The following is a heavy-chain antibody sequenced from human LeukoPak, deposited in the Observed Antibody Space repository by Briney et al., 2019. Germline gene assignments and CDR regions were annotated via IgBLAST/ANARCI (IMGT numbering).Heavy chain of an antibody. V-gene: IGHV3-7*01. J-gene: IGHJ6*03. D-gene: IGHD6-13*01. CDR1: GFTFSSYW. CDR3: ARDLAIAAAGTSAGGYYYYYYYMDV. CDR2: IKQDGSEK. Sequence: GGSLRLSCAASGFTFSSYWMSWVRQAPGKGLEWVANIKQDGSEKYYVDSVKGRFTISRDNAKNSLYLQMTSLRAEDTAVYYCARDLAIAAAGTSAGGYYYYYYYMDVWGNGTTVTVSS.